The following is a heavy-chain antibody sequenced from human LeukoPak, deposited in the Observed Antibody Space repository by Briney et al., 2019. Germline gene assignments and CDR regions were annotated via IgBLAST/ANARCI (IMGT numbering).Heavy chain of an antibody. CDR3: ARRSLTGDLDP. CDR1: GGSISSGGYS. Sequence: PSETLSLTCAVSGGSISSGGYSWSWIRQPPGKGLEWIGYIYHSGSTYYNPSLKSRVTISVDRSKNQFSLKLSSVTAADTAVYYCARRSLTGDLDPWGQGTLVTVSS. CDR2: IYHSGST. J-gene: IGHJ5*02. V-gene: IGHV4-30-2*01. D-gene: IGHD7-27*01.